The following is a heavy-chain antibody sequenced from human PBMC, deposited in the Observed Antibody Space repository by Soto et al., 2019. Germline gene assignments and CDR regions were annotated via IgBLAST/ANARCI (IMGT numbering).Heavy chain of an antibody. CDR3: ARRRKKDFGVGNWFDP. J-gene: IGHJ5*02. CDR1: GGSFSGYY. Sequence: QVQLQQWGAGLLKPSETLSLTCAVYGGSFSGYYWSWIRQPPGKGLEWVGEINHSGSTNYNPSLKSRVTIAVDTSKNQFSLKLSSVTAADTAVYYCARRRKKDFGVGNWFDPWGQGTLVTVSS. CDR2: INHSGST. D-gene: IGHD3-3*01. V-gene: IGHV4-34*01.